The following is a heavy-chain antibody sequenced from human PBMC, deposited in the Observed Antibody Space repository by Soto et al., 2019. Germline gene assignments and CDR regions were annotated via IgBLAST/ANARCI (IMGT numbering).Heavy chain of an antibody. CDR1: GFTFSNAW. CDR3: TPELPNDFWSGYYPKTSLDY. D-gene: IGHD3-3*01. J-gene: IGHJ4*02. V-gene: IGHV3-15*07. CDR2: IKSKTDGGTT. Sequence: EVQLVESGGGLVKPGGSLRLSCAASGFTFSNAWMNWVRQAPGKGLEWVGRIKSKTDGGTTDYAAPVKGRFTISRDDSKNTLYLQMNSLKTEDTAVYYCTPELPNDFWSGYYPKTSLDYWGQGTLVTVSS.